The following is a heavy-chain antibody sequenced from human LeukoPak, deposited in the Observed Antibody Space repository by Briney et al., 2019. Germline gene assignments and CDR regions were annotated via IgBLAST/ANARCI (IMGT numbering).Heavy chain of an antibody. J-gene: IGHJ4*02. Sequence: PSETLSLTCTVSGGSISSSSYYWGWIRQPPGKGLEWIGSTYYSGSTYYNPSLKSRVTISVDTSKNQFSLKLSSVTAADTAVYYCARVSSGPFILWGQGTLVTVSS. CDR3: ARVSSGPFIL. CDR1: GGSISSSSYY. D-gene: IGHD6-25*01. V-gene: IGHV4-39*01. CDR2: TYYSGST.